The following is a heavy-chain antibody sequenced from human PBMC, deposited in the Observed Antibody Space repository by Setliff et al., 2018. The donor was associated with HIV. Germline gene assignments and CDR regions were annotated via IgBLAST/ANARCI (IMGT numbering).Heavy chain of an antibody. CDR2: ISAYNGST. CDR3: VRVGRSGYYYDAFDF. J-gene: IGHJ3*01. Sequence: ASVKVSCKTSGYTFTNYGLSWVRQAPGQGLEWMGWISAYNGSTNYAQKLQDRVTMATDTSTSTAYMELRSLRSDDSAMYYCVRVGRSGYYYDAFDFWGQGTMVT. CDR1: GYTFTNYG. V-gene: IGHV1-18*01. D-gene: IGHD3-22*01.